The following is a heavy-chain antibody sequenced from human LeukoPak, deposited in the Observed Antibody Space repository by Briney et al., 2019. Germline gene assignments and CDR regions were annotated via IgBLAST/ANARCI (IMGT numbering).Heavy chain of an antibody. Sequence: GGSLRLSCAASGFTFSSYSMNWVRQAPGKGLEWVSSISSSSSYIYYADSVKGRFTISRDNAKNSLYLQMNCLRAEDTAVYYCARMAILNWFDPWGQGTLVTVSS. D-gene: IGHD2-2*02. CDR3: ARMAILNWFDP. CDR1: GFTFSSYS. CDR2: ISSSSSYI. V-gene: IGHV3-21*01. J-gene: IGHJ5*02.